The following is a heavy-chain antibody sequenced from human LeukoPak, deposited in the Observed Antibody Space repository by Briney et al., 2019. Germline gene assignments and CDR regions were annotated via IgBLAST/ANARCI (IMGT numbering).Heavy chain of an antibody. CDR1: GFTFSSYS. D-gene: IGHD2-2*01. CDR3: ARVRARSYCSSNSCYGY. Sequence: PGGSLRLSCAASGFTFSSYSMNWVRQAPGKGLEWVSVIYGGGSTDYADSVKGRFTISRDNAKNSLYLQMNSLRAEDTAVYYCARVRARSYCSSNSCYGYWGQGTLVTVSS. CDR2: IYGGGST. V-gene: IGHV3-66*01. J-gene: IGHJ4*02.